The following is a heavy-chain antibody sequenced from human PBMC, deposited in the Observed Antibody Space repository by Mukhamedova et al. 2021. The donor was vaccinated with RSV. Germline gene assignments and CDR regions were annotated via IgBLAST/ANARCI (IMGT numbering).Heavy chain of an antibody. D-gene: IGHD3-22*01. CDR1: SYE. V-gene: IGHV3-48*03. CDR3: ASGRGYYDSSGFYYRLAF. CDR2: ISSSGSTI. J-gene: IGHJ3*01. Sequence: SYEMNWVRQAPGKGLEWVSYISSSGSTIYYADSVKGRFTISRDNAKNSLYLQMNSLRAQDTAVYYCASGRGYYDSSGFYYRLAF.